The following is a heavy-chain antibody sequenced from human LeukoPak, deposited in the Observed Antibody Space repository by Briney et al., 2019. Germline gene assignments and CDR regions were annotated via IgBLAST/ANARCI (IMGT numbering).Heavy chain of an antibody. CDR1: GGSISSSSYY. D-gene: IGHD1-26*01. Sequence: SETLSLTCTVSGGSISSSSYYWSWIRQHPGKGLEWIGYIYYSGSTYYNPSLKSRVTISVDTSKNQFSLKLSSVTAADTAVYYCAREPSGKLRSVAFDIWGQGTMVTVSS. CDR3: AREPSGKLRSVAFDI. V-gene: IGHV4-31*03. J-gene: IGHJ3*02. CDR2: IYYSGST.